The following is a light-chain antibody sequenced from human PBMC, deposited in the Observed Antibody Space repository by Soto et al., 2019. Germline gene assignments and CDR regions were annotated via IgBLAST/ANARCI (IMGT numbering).Light chain of an antibody. J-gene: IGKJ4*01. Sequence: ETVMTQSPDTLSVSPGERVTLSCRASQSVRNNLAWYQQKSGQAPRLLIYGASTRATGIPARFSGSGSGTELTLTISSLQSEDIAVYYCQQYNSWPLTFGGGTKVGIK. V-gene: IGKV3-15*01. CDR3: QQYNSWPLT. CDR2: GAS. CDR1: QSVRNN.